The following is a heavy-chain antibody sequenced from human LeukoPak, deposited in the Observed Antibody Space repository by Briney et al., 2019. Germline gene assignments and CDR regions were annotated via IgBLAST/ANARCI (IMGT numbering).Heavy chain of an antibody. CDR2: ISYDGSNK. V-gene: IGHV3-30-3*01. J-gene: IGHJ4*02. Sequence: PGRSLRLSCAASGFTFSTYAIHWVRQAPGKGLEWVAVISYDGSNKYYVDSVKGRFTISRDNSKNTLYLQMNSLRAEDTAVYYCARDGYSSGWYLGFYFDYWGQGTLVTVSS. D-gene: IGHD6-19*01. CDR1: GFTFSTYA. CDR3: ARDGYSSGWYLGFYFDY.